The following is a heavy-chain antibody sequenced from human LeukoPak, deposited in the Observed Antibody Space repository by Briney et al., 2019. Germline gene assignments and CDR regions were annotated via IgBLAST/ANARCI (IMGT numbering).Heavy chain of an antibody. D-gene: IGHD3-10*01. Sequence: SGGSLRLSCSASGFTFSTYAMRWVRQAPGKGLEYVSAISSDGDSTYNADSVKGRFTISRDNSKNTLYLQMSSLRTEDTAVYYCVKSSASSGPNCFDPWGQGTLVTVSS. CDR2: ISSDGDST. J-gene: IGHJ5*02. CDR3: VKSSASSGPNCFDP. V-gene: IGHV3-64D*09. CDR1: GFTFSTYA.